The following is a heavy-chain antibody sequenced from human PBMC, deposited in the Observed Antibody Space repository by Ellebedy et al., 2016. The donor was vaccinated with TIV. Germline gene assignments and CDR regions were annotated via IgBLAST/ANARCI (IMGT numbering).Heavy chain of an antibody. Sequence: GESLKISCAASGFSFSTYAMARVRLAPGQGLEWLSAIGSRSEYKFYTDSVKGRFTIARDNSKNTLWLQMYSLGDEDTAVHYVAKELVSRDSISFFYWGLGTLVTVTS. CDR1: GFSFSTYA. CDR3: AKELVSRDSISFFY. D-gene: IGHD3-9*01. J-gene: IGHJ4*02. CDR2: IGSRSEYK. V-gene: IGHV3-23*01.